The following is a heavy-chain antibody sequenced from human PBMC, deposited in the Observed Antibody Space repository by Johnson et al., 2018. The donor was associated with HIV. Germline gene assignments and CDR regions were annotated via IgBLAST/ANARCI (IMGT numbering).Heavy chain of an antibody. CDR1: GFTVSSNY. CDR2: ISGGST. V-gene: IGHV3-38-3*01. J-gene: IGHJ3*02. CDR3: ASTCGGDCSRGDAFDI. D-gene: IGHD2-21*02. Sequence: VQLVESGGGLVQPGGSLRLSCAASGFTVSSNYMSWVRQAPGKGLEWVSSISGGSTYYADSRKGRFTISRDNSKNTLHLQMNSLRAEDTAVYYCASTCGGDCSRGDAFDIWGQGTMVSVSS.